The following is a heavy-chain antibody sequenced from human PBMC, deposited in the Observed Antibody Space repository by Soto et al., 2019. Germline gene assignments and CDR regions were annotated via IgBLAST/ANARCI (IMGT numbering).Heavy chain of an antibody. D-gene: IGHD2-8*02. CDR2: INAGNGNT. V-gene: IGHV1-3*01. Sequence: ASVKVSCKASGYTFTSYAMHWVRQAPGQRLEWMGWINAGNGNTKYSQKFQGRVTITRDTSASTAYMELSSLSSEDTAVYYCARDLFMGRPSWSILTAPLDPWGQGTLVTVSS. CDR3: ARDLFMGRPSWSILTAPLDP. CDR1: GYTFTSYA. J-gene: IGHJ5*02.